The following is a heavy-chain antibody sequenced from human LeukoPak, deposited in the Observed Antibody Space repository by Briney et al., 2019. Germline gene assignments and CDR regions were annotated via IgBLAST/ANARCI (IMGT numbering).Heavy chain of an antibody. J-gene: IGHJ6*04. CDR1: GGTFSSYA. CDR3: ARGVPGGATIHYYYGMDV. D-gene: IGHD5-12*01. V-gene: IGHV1-69*13. Sequence: SVKVSCKASGGTFSSYAISWVRQAPGQGLGWMGGIIPIFGTANYAQKFQGRVTITADESTSTAYMELSSLRSEDTAVYYCARGVPGGATIHYYYGMDVWGKGTTVTVSS. CDR2: IIPIFGTA.